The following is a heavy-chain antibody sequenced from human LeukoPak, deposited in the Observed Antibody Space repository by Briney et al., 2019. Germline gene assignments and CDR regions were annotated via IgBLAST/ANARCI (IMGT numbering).Heavy chain of an antibody. Sequence: PGGSLRLSCAASGFTFSSYAMSWVRQAPGKGLEWVSAISGPGGNTYYADSVKGRFTISRDNSKNTLCLQMNSLSAEDTAVYYCAKAHIAAAGTRRGMDVWGKGTTVTVSS. CDR2: ISGPGGNT. V-gene: IGHV3-23*01. J-gene: IGHJ6*04. CDR3: AKAHIAAAGTRRGMDV. CDR1: GFTFSSYA. D-gene: IGHD6-13*01.